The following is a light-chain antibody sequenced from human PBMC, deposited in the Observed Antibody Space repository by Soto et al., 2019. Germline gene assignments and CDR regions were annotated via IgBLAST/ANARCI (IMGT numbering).Light chain of an antibody. CDR3: QQYHIYSGT. CDR2: KAS. J-gene: IGKJ1*01. CDR1: QSISSW. Sequence: DIQMTQSPSTLSASVVDRVTITCRASQSISSWLAWYQQKPGKAPKLLIYKASTLASGVPSRFSGSGSGTEFTLTINSLQPDDFATYYCQQYHIYSGTFGQGTKVDIK. V-gene: IGKV1-5*03.